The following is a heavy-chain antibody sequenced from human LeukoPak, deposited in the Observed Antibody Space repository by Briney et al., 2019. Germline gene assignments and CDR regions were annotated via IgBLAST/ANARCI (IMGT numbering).Heavy chain of an antibody. D-gene: IGHD3-10*01. CDR1: GGSFSGYY. CDR3: ARGAWYGSTLFDY. Sequence: SETLSLTCAVYGGSFSGYYWSWIRQPPGKGLEWIGEINHSGSTNYNPSLKSRVTISVDTSKNQFSLKLSSVTAADTAVYYCARGAWYGSTLFDYWGQGTLVTVSS. V-gene: IGHV4-34*01. J-gene: IGHJ4*02. CDR2: INHSGST.